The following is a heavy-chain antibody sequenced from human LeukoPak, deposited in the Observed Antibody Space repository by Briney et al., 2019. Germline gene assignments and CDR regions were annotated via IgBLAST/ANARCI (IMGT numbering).Heavy chain of an antibody. CDR2: ISSSSSYI. CDR1: GFTFSSYS. Sequence: GGSLRLSCAASGFTFSSYSMNWVRQAPGKGLEWVSSISSSSSYIYYADSVKGRFTISRDNAKNSLYLQMNSLRAEDTAVYYCASYGDLTATFDYGGQGTLVTVS. V-gene: IGHV3-21*01. J-gene: IGHJ4*02. D-gene: IGHD4-17*01. CDR3: ASYGDLTATFDY.